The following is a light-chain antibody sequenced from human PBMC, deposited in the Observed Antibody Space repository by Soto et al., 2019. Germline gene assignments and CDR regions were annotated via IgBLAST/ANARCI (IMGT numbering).Light chain of an antibody. J-gene: IGLJ1*01. Sequence: VLTEPAAMSGSPRLSITISCPGTSSDVGLYDYGSWYQQHPGKAPELMSYAVSSRPSGVSNCFSASRSGHTAFLVISGLQAEAEADYYCSSYASDSSEVFRSATKGAV. CDR3: SSYASDSSEV. V-gene: IGLV2-14*01. CDR2: AVS. CDR1: SSDVGLYDY.